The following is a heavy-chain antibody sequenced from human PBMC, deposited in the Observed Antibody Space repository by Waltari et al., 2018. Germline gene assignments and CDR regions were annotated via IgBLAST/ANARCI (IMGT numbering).Heavy chain of an antibody. CDR1: GGSISSYY. D-gene: IGHD1-26*01. V-gene: IGHV4-59*01. Sequence: QVQLQESGPGLVKPSETLSLTCTVSGGSISSYYWSWIRQPPGKGLEWIGYIYYSGSTNYKPSLKSRVTISVDTSKNQFSLKLSSVTAADTAVYYCARGVELLDYWGQGTLVTVSS. J-gene: IGHJ4*02. CDR2: IYYSGST. CDR3: ARGVELLDY.